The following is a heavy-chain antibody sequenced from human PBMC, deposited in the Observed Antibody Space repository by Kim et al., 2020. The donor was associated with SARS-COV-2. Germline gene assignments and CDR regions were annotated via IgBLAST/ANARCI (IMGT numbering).Heavy chain of an antibody. CDR2: INSDGSST. CDR1: GFTFSSYW. V-gene: IGHV3-74*01. Sequence: GGSLRLSCAASGFTFSSYWMHWVRQAPGKGLVWVSRINSDGSSTSYADSVKGRFTISRDNAKNTLYLQMNSLRAEDTALYYCARRGYSGSYYYFDYWGQGTLVTVSS. J-gene: IGHJ4*02. D-gene: IGHD1-26*01. CDR3: ARRGYSGSYYYFDY.